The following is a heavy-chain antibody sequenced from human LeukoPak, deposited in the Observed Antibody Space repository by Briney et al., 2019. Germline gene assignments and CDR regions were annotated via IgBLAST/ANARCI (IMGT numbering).Heavy chain of an antibody. J-gene: IGHJ3*02. Sequence: GASVKVSCKASGGTFSSYAISWVRQAPGQGLEWMGGIIPIFGTANYAQKFQGRVTITADESTSTAYMELSSLRSEDTAVYYCARSTGGKRITIFGVVDAFDIWGQGTMVTVSS. CDR2: IIPIFGTA. D-gene: IGHD3-3*01. CDR1: GGTFSSYA. V-gene: IGHV1-69*13. CDR3: ARSTGGKRITIFGVVDAFDI.